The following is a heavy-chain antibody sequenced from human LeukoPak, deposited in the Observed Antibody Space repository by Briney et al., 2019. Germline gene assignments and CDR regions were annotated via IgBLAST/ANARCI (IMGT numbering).Heavy chain of an antibody. CDR2: INHSGST. Sequence: PSETLSLTCAVYGGSFSGYYWSWIRQPPGEGLEWIGEINHSGSTNYNPSLKSRVTISVDTSKNQFSLKLSSVTAADTAVYYCARGRRFGEYSTKFDYWGQGTLVTVSS. V-gene: IGHV4-34*01. CDR1: GGSFSGYY. D-gene: IGHD3-10*01. CDR3: ARGRRFGEYSTKFDY. J-gene: IGHJ4*02.